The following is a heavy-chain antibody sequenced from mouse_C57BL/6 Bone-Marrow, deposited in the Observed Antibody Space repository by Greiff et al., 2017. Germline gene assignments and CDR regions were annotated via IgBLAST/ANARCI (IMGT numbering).Heavy chain of an antibody. D-gene: IGHD1-2*01. J-gene: IGHJ2*01. CDR1: GYTFTSYW. V-gene: IGHV1-64*01. CDR2: IHPNSGST. Sequence: QVQLQQPGAELVKPGASVKLSCKASGYTFTSYWMHWVKQRPGQGLEWIGMIHPNSGSTNYNEKFKSKATLTVDKSSSTAYMQLSSLTSEDSAVYYCARKEYYGPGVYFDYGGQGTTLTVSS. CDR3: ARKEYYGPGVYFDY.